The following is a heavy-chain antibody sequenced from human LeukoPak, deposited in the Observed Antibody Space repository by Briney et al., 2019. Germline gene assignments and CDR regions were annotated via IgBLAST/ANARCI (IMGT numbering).Heavy chain of an antibody. D-gene: IGHD5-18*01. CDR1: GFTFSSYW. CDR2: IKQDGSEK. Sequence: PGGSLRLSCAASGFTFSSYWMSWVRQAPGKGLEWVANIKQDGSEKYYVDSVKGRFTISRYNAKNSLYLQMNSLRAEDTAVYYCARDFVDTDMASAHDYWGQGTLVTVSS. CDR3: ARDFVDTDMASAHDY. V-gene: IGHV3-7*01. J-gene: IGHJ4*02.